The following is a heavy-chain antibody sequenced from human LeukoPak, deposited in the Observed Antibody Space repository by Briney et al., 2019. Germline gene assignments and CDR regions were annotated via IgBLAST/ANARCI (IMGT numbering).Heavy chain of an antibody. CDR2: ISSSGSTI. CDR3: ARRDYYGMDV. CDR1: GFTFSNAW. Sequence: AGGSLRLSCVASGFTFSNAWMNWVRQAPGKGLEWVSYISSSGSTIYYADSVKGRFTISRDNAKNSLYLQMNSLRAEDTAVYYCARRDYYGMDVWGQGTTVTVSS. V-gene: IGHV3-48*04. J-gene: IGHJ6*02.